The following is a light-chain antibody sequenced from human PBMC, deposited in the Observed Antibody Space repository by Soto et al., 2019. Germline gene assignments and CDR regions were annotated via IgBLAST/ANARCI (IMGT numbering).Light chain of an antibody. Sequence: DIQTAQSPASRSASLGDRVTITCRARQSISSYLNWYQQKPGKAPKLLIYAASSLQSGVPSRFSGSGYGTDFTLTISSLQPEDFVTYYCQQSYSTLWTFGKGTKVDSK. V-gene: IGKV1-39*01. J-gene: IGKJ1*01. CDR2: AAS. CDR3: QQSYSTLWT. CDR1: QSISSY.